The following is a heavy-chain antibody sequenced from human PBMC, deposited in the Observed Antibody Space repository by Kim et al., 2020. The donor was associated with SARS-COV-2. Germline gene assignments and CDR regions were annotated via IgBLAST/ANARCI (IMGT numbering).Heavy chain of an antibody. D-gene: IGHD5-18*01. Sequence: GGSLRLSCAASGFTFSNAWMSWVRQAPGKGLEWVGRIKSKTDGGTTDYAAPVKGRFTISRDDSKNTLYLQMNSLKTEDTAVYYCTTDGNPFPRSTWLRLPGGYSYGYFDYWGQGTLVTVSS. CDR1: GFTFSNAW. J-gene: IGHJ4*02. CDR3: TTDGNPFPRSTWLRLPGGYSYGYFDY. V-gene: IGHV3-15*01. CDR2: IKSKTDGGTT.